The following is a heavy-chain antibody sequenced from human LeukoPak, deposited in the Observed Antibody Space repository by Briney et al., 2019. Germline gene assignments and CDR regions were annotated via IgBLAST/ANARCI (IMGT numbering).Heavy chain of an antibody. Sequence: SGTLSLTCAVSGGSISSSNWWSWVRQPPGKGLEWIGEIYHSGSTNYNPSLKSRVTISVDKSKNQFSLKLSSVTAADTAVYYCARDLKGITIFGVVIEGMLFDIWGQGTMVTVSS. CDR1: GGSISSSNW. D-gene: IGHD3-3*01. CDR3: ARDLKGITIFGVVIEGMLFDI. V-gene: IGHV4-4*02. J-gene: IGHJ3*02. CDR2: IYHSGST.